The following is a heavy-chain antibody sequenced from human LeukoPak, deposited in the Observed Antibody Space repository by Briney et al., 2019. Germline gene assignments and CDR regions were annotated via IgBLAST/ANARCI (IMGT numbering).Heavy chain of an antibody. J-gene: IGHJ4*02. CDR2: ISASGDSK. Sequence: GGSQRLSCAASGFTFSSYVMSWVRQSPGRGLEWVSTISASGDSKYYADSAKGRFTISRDNSKNTLHLQMNSLRVEDTAVYYCATRGTTGTKYLEYWGQGTVVTVSS. V-gene: IGHV3-23*01. D-gene: IGHD1-1*01. CDR1: GFTFSSYV. CDR3: ATRGTTGTKYLEY.